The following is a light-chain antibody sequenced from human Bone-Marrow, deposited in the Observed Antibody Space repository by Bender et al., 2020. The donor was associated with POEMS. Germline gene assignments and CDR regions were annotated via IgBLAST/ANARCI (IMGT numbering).Light chain of an antibody. CDR3: SSWDNSLSGWV. V-gene: IGLV1-44*01. CDR2: SNY. J-gene: IGLJ3*02. Sequence: QSMLTQPPSASGTPGQRVTVSCSGSRSNIGRNVVNWYQHLPGTAPRLVVYSNYQRPSGVPARFSGSKSGTSASLAISDIQSEDEGDYYCSSWDNSLSGWVFGGGTKLTVL. CDR1: RSNIGRNV.